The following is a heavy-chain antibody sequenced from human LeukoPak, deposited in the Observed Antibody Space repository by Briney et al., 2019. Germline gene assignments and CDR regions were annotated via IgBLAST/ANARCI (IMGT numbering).Heavy chain of an antibody. J-gene: IGHJ4*02. V-gene: IGHV1-69*06. D-gene: IGHD2-2*01. CDR1: GGTFSSSA. Sequence: SVKVSCKASGGTFSSSAISWVRQAPGQGLEWMGGIIPIFGTANYAQKFQGRVTTTADKATSTAYMELSSLRSEDTAVYYCAGGRTDIVVVPATLRNYYFDYWGQGTLVTVSS. CDR2: IIPIFGTA. CDR3: AGGRTDIVVVPATLRNYYFDY.